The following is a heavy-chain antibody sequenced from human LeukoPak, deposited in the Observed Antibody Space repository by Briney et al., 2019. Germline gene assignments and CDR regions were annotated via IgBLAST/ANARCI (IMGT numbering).Heavy chain of an antibody. V-gene: IGHV4-4*07. J-gene: IGHJ4*02. D-gene: IGHD3-9*01. Sequence: SETLSLTCTVSGGSISTDYWSWIRQPVGKELKWIGRIYSGGTPYYNPSLRGRVAMSVDTSKNQISLRVKSVTAADTAVYYCAREFTSDWFPRGYYDYWGQGTLVTVSS. CDR1: GGSISTDY. CDR2: IYSGGTP. CDR3: AREFTSDWFPRGYYDY.